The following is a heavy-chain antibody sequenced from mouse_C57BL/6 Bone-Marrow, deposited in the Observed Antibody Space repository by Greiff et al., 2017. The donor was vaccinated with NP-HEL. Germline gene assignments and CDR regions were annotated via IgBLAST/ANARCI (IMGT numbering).Heavy chain of an antibody. D-gene: IGHD1-1*01. CDR1: GYTFTSYW. V-gene: IGHV1-72*01. Sequence: QVHVKQPGAELVKPGASVKLSCKASGYTFTSYWMHWVKQRPGRGLEWIGRIDPNSGGTKYNEKFKSKATLTVDKPSSTAYMQLSSLTSEDSAVYYCAVYYYGSSWYFDVWGTGTTVTVSS. J-gene: IGHJ1*03. CDR2: IDPNSGGT. CDR3: AVYYYGSSWYFDV.